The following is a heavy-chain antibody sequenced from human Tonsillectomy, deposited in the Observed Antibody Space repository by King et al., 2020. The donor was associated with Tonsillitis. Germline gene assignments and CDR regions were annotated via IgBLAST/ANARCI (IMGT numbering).Heavy chain of an antibody. V-gene: IGHV1-18*04. CDR2: ISPKKHNS. D-gene: IGHD2-15*01. Sequence: GQLVQSGAELKKPGASVKVSCKTSGYTFTSYGISWMRQAPGQRLEWMGWISPKKHNSNYAQKFQDRVTMTTDTSTSTANMELRSLRSDDTAVYYCAIRSGELPYYFDYWGHGTLVTVSS. CDR3: AIRSGELPYYFDY. J-gene: IGHJ4*01. CDR1: GYTFTSYG.